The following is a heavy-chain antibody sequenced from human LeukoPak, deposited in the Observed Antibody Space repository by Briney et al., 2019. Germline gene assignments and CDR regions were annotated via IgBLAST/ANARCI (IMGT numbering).Heavy chain of an antibody. Sequence: PSETLCLTCAVYGGSFSGFYWSWIRQPPGKRLEWIGEINHSGSSNYNPSLESRVTISVDTSKNQFSLKLSSVTAADTAVYYCARPMIRGVPHKYWYFDLWGRGTQVTVSS. V-gene: IGHV4-34*01. D-gene: IGHD3-10*01. CDR3: ARPMIRGVPHKYWYFDL. CDR2: INHSGSS. CDR1: GGSFSGFY. J-gene: IGHJ2*01.